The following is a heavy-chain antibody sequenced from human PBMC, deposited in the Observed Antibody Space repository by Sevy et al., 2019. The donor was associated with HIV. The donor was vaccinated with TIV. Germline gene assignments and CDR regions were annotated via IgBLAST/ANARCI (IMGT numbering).Heavy chain of an antibody. Sequence: GGCLRLSCSASGFTFSSYAMHWVRQAPGKGLEDVSAISSNGGSTYYADSVKGRFTISRDNSKNTLYLQMSSLRAEDTAVYYCRKVDTAMVTGAFDIWGQGTMVPVSS. CDR2: ISSNGGST. D-gene: IGHD5-18*01. V-gene: IGHV3-64D*06. CDR1: GFTFSSYA. J-gene: IGHJ3*02. CDR3: RKVDTAMVTGAFDI.